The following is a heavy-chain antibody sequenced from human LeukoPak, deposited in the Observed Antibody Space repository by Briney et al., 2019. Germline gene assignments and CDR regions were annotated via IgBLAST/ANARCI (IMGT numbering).Heavy chain of an antibody. J-gene: IGHJ4*02. CDR2: ISSSGSTI. Sequence: GGSLRLSCGASGFTFSSYEMNWVRQAPGKGLEWVSYISSSGSTIYYADSVKGRFTISRDNAKNSLYLQMNSLRAEDTAVYYCARDSQADYYDSSGYYYDFDYWGQGTLVTVSS. D-gene: IGHD3-22*01. V-gene: IGHV3-48*03. CDR1: GFTFSSYE. CDR3: ARDSQADYYDSSGYYYDFDY.